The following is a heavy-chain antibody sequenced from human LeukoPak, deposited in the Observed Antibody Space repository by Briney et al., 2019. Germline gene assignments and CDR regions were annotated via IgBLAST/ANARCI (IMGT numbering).Heavy chain of an antibody. Sequence: GGSLRLSCAASGFTFSSYGMHWVRQAPGKGLEWVAFIRYDGSNKYYADSVKGRFTISRDNSKNTLYLQMNSLRAEDTAVYYCAKDPAEAYSGSPWGQGTLVTVSS. D-gene: IGHD1-26*01. CDR2: IRYDGSNK. V-gene: IGHV3-30*02. J-gene: IGHJ5*02. CDR1: GFTFSSYG. CDR3: AKDPAEAYSGSP.